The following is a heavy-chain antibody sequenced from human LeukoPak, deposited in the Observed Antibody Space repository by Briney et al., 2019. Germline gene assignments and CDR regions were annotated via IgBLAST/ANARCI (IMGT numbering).Heavy chain of an antibody. J-gene: IGHJ4*02. CDR2: INHSGST. Sequence: PSETLSLTCAVYGGSFSGYYWNWIRQPPGKGLEWIGEINHSGSTNYNPSLKSRVTISVDTSKNQFSLKLSSVTAADTAVYYCARGRYGPRDYWGQGTLVTVSS. V-gene: IGHV4-34*01. D-gene: IGHD4-17*01. CDR3: ARGRYGPRDY. CDR1: GGSFSGYY.